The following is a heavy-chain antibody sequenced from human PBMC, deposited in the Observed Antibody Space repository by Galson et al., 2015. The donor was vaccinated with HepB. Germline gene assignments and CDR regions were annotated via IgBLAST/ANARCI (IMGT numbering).Heavy chain of an antibody. J-gene: IGHJ4*02. D-gene: IGHD3-22*01. Sequence: SLRLSCAASEFSFRSYVMHWVRQAPGKGLECVATISADGRKKYYADSVRGRFTISRDNSKSTLYLQMSSLRADDTAIYYCARDLSGPYDTSVHFSAYFDYWGQGTLVTVSS. CDR1: EFSFRSYV. CDR2: ISADGRKK. V-gene: IGHV3-30*04. CDR3: ARDLSGPYDTSVHFSAYFDY.